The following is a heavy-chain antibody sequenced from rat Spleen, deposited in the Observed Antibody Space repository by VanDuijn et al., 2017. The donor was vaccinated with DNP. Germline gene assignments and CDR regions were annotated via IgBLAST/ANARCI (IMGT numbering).Heavy chain of an antibody. Sequence: VQLKESGPGLVQPSQTLSLTCTVSGFSLTSYDVHWVRQAPKKGLEWVATIISDGSRTYYRDSVKGRFTISRDNAKSTLYLQMDSLRSEDTATYYCTRIGDLHNGGDGDALDAWGQGTSVTVSS. CDR3: TRIGDLHNGGDGDALDA. CDR2: IISDGSRT. J-gene: IGHJ4*01. CDR1: GFSLTSYD. D-gene: IGHD1-1*01. V-gene: IGHV5S10*01.